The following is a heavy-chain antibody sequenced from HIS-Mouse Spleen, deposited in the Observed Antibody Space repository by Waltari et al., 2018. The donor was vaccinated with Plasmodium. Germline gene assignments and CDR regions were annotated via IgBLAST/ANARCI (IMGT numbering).Heavy chain of an antibody. CDR1: GFTFSRYW. J-gene: IGHJ2*01. CDR2: IKQDGSEK. CDR3: ASSWYWYFDL. D-gene: IGHD6-13*01. Sequence: EVQLVESGGGLVQTGGSLSLSCAASGFTFSRYWMSWVRQDPGKGLEWVANIKQDGSEKYYVDSVKGRFTISRDNAKNSLYLQMNSLRAEDTAVYYCASSWYWYFDLWGRGTLVTVSS. V-gene: IGHV3-7*01.